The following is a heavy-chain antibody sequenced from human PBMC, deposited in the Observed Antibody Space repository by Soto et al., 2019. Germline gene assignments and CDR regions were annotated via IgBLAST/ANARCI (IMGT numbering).Heavy chain of an antibody. Sequence: ASVNVSCKASGYTFSNYDINWVRQATGQGLEWMGWMNPNTGNTGYAQKFQGRVTMTRNPSIRTAYMELSSLRSEDTAVYYCAVCDSSDYYPNYYCGMDVWGRGSTVT. D-gene: IGHD3-22*01. J-gene: IGHJ6*02. V-gene: IGHV1-8*01. CDR3: AVCDSSDYYPNYYCGMDV. CDR1: GYTFSNYD. CDR2: MNPNTGNT.